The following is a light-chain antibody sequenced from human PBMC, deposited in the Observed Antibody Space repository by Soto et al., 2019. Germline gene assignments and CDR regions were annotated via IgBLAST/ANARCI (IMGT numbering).Light chain of an antibody. V-gene: IGKV1-39*01. Sequence: DIQLTQSPSSLSASVGDRVSITCRTSQTISTYLNWYHHRPGHAPKLLIYSISNLQSGVPSRFSGGRAGTEFTLTISSLQPEDFGSYSCQQTYNLPPTFGGGTRVQIK. CDR2: SIS. CDR3: QQTYNLPPT. J-gene: IGKJ4*01. CDR1: QTISTY.